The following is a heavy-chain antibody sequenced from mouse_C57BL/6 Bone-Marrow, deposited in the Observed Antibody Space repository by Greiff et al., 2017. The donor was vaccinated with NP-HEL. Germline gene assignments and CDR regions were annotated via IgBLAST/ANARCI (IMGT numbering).Heavy chain of an antibody. V-gene: IGHV1-69*01. CDR1: GYTFTSYW. J-gene: IGHJ2*01. CDR3: ARWYYGNYFDY. Sequence: QVQLQQPGAELVMPGASVKLSCKASGYTFTSYWMHWVKQRPGQGLEWIGEIDPSDSYTNYNQKFKGKSTLTVDKSSSTAYMQLSSLTSDDSAVYYCARWYYGNYFDYWGQGTTLTVSS. D-gene: IGHD1-1*01. CDR2: IDPSDSYT.